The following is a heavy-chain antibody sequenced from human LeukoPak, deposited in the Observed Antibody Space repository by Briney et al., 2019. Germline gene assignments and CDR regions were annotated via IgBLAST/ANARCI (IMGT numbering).Heavy chain of an antibody. Sequence: SETLSLTCAVYGGSFSGYYWSWIRQPPGKGLEWIGEINHSGSTNYNPSLKSRVTISVDTSKNQFSLKLSSVTAADTAVYYCARHSSSWRYYYYYMDVWGKGTTVTVSS. CDR3: ARHSSSWRYYYYYMDV. CDR1: GGSFSGYY. CDR2: INHSGST. D-gene: IGHD6-13*01. V-gene: IGHV4-34*01. J-gene: IGHJ6*03.